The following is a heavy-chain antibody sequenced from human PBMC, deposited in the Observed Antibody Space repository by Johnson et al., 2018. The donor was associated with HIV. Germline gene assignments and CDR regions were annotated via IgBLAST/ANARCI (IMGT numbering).Heavy chain of an antibody. CDR2: INSGGTT. CDR3: ARGPFDFWGRGAFDI. J-gene: IGHJ3*02. V-gene: IGHV3-66*02. CDR1: GFIVSSNY. D-gene: IGHD3-3*01. Sequence: VQLVESGGGLVQPGGSLRLSCAASGFIVSSNYMNWVRQAPGKGLEWVSVINSGGTTYYADSVKCRFTISRDNSKNTRYLQMNSLRAEDTAVYYCARGPFDFWGRGAFDIWGQGTMVTVSS.